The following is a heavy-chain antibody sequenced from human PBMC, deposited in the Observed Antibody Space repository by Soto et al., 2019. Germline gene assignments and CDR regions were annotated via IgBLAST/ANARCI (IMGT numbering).Heavy chain of an antibody. CDR1: GFSLSTGGVG. V-gene: IGHV2-5*02. D-gene: IGHD3-22*01. J-gene: IGHJ4*02. Sequence: QITLKESGPTLVKPTQTLTLTCTFSGFSLSTGGVGVGWIRQPPGKALEWLTLMYWGDDKRYSPSLKSRLTITEDNSKNQVVLPMTHMDPVDTATYYCAHTAATGDYWESFDFWGQGTLVTVSS. CDR2: MYWGDDK. CDR3: AHTAATGDYWESFDF.